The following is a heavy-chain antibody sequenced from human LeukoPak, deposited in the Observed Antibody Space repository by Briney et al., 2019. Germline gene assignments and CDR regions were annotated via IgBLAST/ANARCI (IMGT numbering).Heavy chain of an antibody. J-gene: IGHJ6*02. CDR2: MNPNSGNT. CDR3: ARRSYSGYYYYYYGMDV. Sequence: ASVKVSCKASGYIFTNYDINWVRQATGQGLEWMGRMNPNSGNTGYAQKFQGRVTMTRNTSISTAYMELSSLSSEDTAAYYCARRSYSGYYYYYYGMDVWGQGTTVTVSS. D-gene: IGHD1-26*01. CDR1: GYIFTNYD. V-gene: IGHV1-8*01.